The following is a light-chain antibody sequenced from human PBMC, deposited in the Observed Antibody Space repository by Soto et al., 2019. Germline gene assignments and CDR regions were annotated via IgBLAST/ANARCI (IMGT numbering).Light chain of an antibody. J-gene: IGKJ3*01. Sequence: EIELTLYPVTLSFSPGKRATLSCRASQSVSSTYLAWYRQKPGQAPRLLIYGASSRATGIPDRFSGSVSGTAFTLTIRRLESEDFGVYYCQQYGSSSYTLGPGTKVDNK. V-gene: IGKV3-20*01. CDR2: GAS. CDR1: QSVSSTY. CDR3: QQYGSSSYT.